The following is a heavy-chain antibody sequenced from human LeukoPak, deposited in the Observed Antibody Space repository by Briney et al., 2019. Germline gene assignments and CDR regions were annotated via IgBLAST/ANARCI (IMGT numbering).Heavy chain of an antibody. Sequence: GGSLRLSCAASGFTFSSYWLSWVRQAPGKGLEWVANMQPDGGEKYYVDSVKGRFTISRDNAKNSLYLQMNSLRAEDTAVYYCARETPYGSLTFDYWGQGTRVTVSS. CDR2: MQPDGGEK. V-gene: IGHV3-7*03. D-gene: IGHD3-10*01. CDR3: ARETPYGSLTFDY. J-gene: IGHJ4*02. CDR1: GFTFSSYW.